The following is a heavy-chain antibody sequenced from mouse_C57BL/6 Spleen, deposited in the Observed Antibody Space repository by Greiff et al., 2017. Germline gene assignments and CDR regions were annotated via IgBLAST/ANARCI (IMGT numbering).Heavy chain of an antibody. Sequence: EVPLQQSGPELVKPGASVKISSKASGYTFTDYYMNWVKQSHGKSHEWIGDINPNNGGTSYNQKFKGKATLTVDKSSSTAYMERRSLTSEDSAVYYCARYPYYYGSSRYWYFDVWGTGTTVTVSS. J-gene: IGHJ1*03. CDR2: INPNNGGT. V-gene: IGHV1-26*01. D-gene: IGHD1-1*01. CDR3: ARYPYYYGSSRYWYFDV. CDR1: GYTFTDYY.